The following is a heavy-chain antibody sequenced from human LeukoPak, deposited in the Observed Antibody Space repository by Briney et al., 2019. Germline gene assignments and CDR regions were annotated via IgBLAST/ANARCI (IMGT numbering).Heavy chain of an antibody. Sequence: GRSLRLSCAASGFTFDDYAMHWVRQAPGKGLEWVSAISGSGGSTYYADSVKGRFTISRDNSKNTLYLQMNSLRAEDTAVYYCARVGALSSSWLLYWGQGALVTVSS. CDR3: ARVGALSSSWLLY. CDR1: GFTFDDYA. V-gene: IGHV3-23*01. D-gene: IGHD6-13*01. J-gene: IGHJ4*02. CDR2: ISGSGGST.